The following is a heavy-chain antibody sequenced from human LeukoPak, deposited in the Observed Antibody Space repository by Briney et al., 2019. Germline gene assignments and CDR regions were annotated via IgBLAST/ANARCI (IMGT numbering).Heavy chain of an antibody. J-gene: IGHJ4*02. D-gene: IGHD2-2*01. CDR1: GFTFSNYA. V-gene: IGHV3-23*01. CDR2: ISGSGANT. Sequence: GGALRLSCAASGFTFSNYAMSWVRQAPGKGLEWVSAISGSGANTYYADSEKGRFTISRDNSKNTLYMQMNSLRVEDTAVYYCARGGLRGYRSSTSCFGGYWGQGTLVTVSS. CDR3: ARGGLRGYRSSTSCFGGY.